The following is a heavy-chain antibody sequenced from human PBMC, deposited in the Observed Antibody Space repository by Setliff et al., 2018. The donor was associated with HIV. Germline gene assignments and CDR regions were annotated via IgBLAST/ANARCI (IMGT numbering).Heavy chain of an antibody. V-gene: IGHV4-30-4*01. Sequence: SETLSLTCTASYDTISTADYYWSWIRQPPGKGLEWIGFVSYTGSTYYQPSLRSRVSISVDTAKNQFSLNLKSVTAADTAVYYCARRGDGYILDYWGRGTLVTVSS. J-gene: IGHJ4*02. CDR3: ARRGDGYILDY. CDR1: YDTISTADYY. D-gene: IGHD3-10*01. CDR2: VSYTGST.